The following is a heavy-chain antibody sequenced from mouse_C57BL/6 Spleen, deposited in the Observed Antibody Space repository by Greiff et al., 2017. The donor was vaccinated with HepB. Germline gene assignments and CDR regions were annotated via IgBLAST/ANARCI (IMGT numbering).Heavy chain of an antibody. CDR3: ARQEGITTVVDWYFDV. J-gene: IGHJ1*03. D-gene: IGHD1-1*01. Sequence: EVQRVESGGGLVQPGGSLKLSCAASGFTFSDYGMAWVRQAPRKGPEWVAFISNLAYSIYYADTVTGRFTIARENAKNTLYLEMSSLRSEDTAMYYCARQEGITTVVDWYFDVWGTGTTVTVSS. CDR1: GFTFSDYG. CDR2: ISNLAYSI. V-gene: IGHV5-15*01.